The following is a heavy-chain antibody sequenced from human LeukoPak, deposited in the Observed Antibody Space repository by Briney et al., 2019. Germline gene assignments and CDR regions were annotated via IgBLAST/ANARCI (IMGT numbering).Heavy chain of an antibody. D-gene: IGHD3-3*01. Sequence: GGSLRLSCAASGFTFSNAWMDWVRQAPGKGLEWVSAISGGGASTNYADSVKGRFTISRDNSKNTLYLQMNSLRAEDTAVYYCAKEPDYDFWSGSYFHHWGQGTLVTVSS. V-gene: IGHV3-23*01. J-gene: IGHJ1*01. CDR3: AKEPDYDFWSGSYFHH. CDR2: ISGGGAST. CDR1: GFTFSNAW.